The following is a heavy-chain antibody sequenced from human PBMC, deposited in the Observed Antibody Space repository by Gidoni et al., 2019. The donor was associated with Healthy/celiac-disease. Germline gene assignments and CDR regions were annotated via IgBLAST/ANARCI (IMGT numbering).Heavy chain of an antibody. D-gene: IGHD4-4*01. CDR3: TSPPRGGNSVS. V-gene: IGHV3-7*01. J-gene: IGHJ5*02. Sequence: EVQLVESGGGLVQPGGSLRLSCAASGFTFSSYWMSWVRQAPGKGLEWVANIKQDGSEKYYVDSVKGRFTISRDNAKNSLYLQMNSLRAEDTAVYYCTSPPRGGNSVSWGQGTLVTVSS. CDR1: GFTFSSYW. CDR2: IKQDGSEK.